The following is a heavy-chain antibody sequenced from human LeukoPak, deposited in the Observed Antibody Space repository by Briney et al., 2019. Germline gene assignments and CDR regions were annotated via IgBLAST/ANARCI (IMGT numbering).Heavy chain of an antibody. CDR2: MNPNSGNT. D-gene: IGHD3-10*01. Sequence: ASVKVSCKASGYTFTSYGINWVRQAPGQGLEWMGWMNPNSGNTGYAQKFQGRVTMTRNTSISKAYMELSSLRSEDTAVYYCARGIRKRGSGSSISEYYFDYWGQGTLVTVSS. J-gene: IGHJ4*02. CDR3: ARGIRKRGSGSSISEYYFDY. CDR1: GYTFTSYG. V-gene: IGHV1-8*02.